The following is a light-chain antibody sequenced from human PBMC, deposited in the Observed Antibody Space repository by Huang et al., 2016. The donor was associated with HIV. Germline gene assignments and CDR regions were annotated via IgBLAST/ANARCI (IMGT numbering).Light chain of an antibody. CDR2: DTS. CDR3: HQYGTAPLT. J-gene: IGKJ4*01. V-gene: IGKV3D-20*01. Sequence: EIVLTQSPATLSLSPGDGATLSCGARPTINNTYLAWFQHKPGLAPRLLIFDTSTRATGIPDRFSASGSGSNFTLTLGRLEPEDFAVYYCHQYGTAPLTFGGGSQVEIK. CDR1: PTINNTY.